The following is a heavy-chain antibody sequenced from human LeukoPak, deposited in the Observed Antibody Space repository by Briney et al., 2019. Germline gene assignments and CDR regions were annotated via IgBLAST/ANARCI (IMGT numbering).Heavy chain of an antibody. Sequence: PSETLSLTCTVSGYSISSGYYWGWIRQPPGKGLEWIGSIYHSGSTYYNPSLKSRVTISVDTSKNQFSLKLSSVTAADTAAYYCATQFLWFRELPTIFDYWGQGTLVTVSS. CDR3: ATQFLWFRELPTIFDY. CDR2: IYHSGST. D-gene: IGHD3-10*01. V-gene: IGHV4-38-2*02. CDR1: GYSISSGYY. J-gene: IGHJ4*02.